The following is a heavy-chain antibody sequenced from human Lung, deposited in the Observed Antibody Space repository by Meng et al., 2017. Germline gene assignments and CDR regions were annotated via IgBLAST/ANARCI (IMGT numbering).Heavy chain of an antibody. J-gene: IGHJ4*02. CDR2: IYYSGST. CDR1: GGSINYQY. V-gene: IGHV4-59*11. Sequence: GSLRLSCTVAGGSINYQYWSWIRQRPGKGLEWSGYIYYSGSTKYNPSLKNRVTISIATSKNQFSLKLRSVTAADTAMCYCANYGSGGLDYWGQGTLVTVSS. D-gene: IGHD3-10*01. CDR3: ANYGSGGLDY.